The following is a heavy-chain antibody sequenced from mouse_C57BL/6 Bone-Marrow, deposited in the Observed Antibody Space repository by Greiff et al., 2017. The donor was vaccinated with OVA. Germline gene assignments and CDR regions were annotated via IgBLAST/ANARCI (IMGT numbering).Heavy chain of an antibody. J-gene: IGHJ2*01. CDR1: GYAFSSYW. V-gene: IGHV1-80*01. CDR2: IYPGDGDT. D-gene: IGHD2-4*01. Sequence: VQLQQSGAELVKPGASVKISCKASGYAFSSYWMNWVKQRPGKGLEWIGQIYPGDGDTNYNGKFKGKATLTADKSSSTAYMQLSSLTSEDSAVYFGARGRYDYDFPDYWGQGTTLTVSS. CDR3: ARGRYDYDFPDY.